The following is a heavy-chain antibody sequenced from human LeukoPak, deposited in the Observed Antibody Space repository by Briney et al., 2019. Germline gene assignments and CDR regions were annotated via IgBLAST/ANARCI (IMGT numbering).Heavy chain of an antibody. CDR1: GFTVSSDC. J-gene: IGHJ4*02. CDR3: TREGYSGYDLGDY. D-gene: IGHD5-12*01. Sequence: GGSLRLSCAASGFTVSSDCMSWVRQAPGKGLEWVSYISSSSSTIYYADSVKGRFTISRDNAKNSLSLQMNSLRAEDTAVYYCTREGYSGYDLGDYWGQGTLVTVSS. CDR2: ISSSSSTI. V-gene: IGHV3-48*01.